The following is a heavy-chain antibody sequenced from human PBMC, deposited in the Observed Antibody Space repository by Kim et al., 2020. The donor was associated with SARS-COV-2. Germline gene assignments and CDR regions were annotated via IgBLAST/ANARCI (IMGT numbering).Heavy chain of an antibody. CDR1: GFTFSSYV. J-gene: IGHJ6*02. V-gene: IGHV3-30*04. CDR2: ISYDGSNK. Sequence: GGSLRLSCAASGFTFSSYVMHWVRQAPGKGLEWVAVISYDGSNKYYADSVKGRFTISRDNSKNTLYLQMNSLRAEDTAVYYCARGEDGMDVWAKGPRSPSP. CDR3: ARGEDGMDV.